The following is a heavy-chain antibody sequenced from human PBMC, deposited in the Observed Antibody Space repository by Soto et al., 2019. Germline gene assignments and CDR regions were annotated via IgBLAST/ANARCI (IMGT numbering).Heavy chain of an antibody. J-gene: IGHJ5*02. CDR2: FIPIFGTT. V-gene: IGHV1-69*12. CDR1: GGTFNRQA. D-gene: IGHD3-16*01. Sequence: QVVQSGAEVKKPGSSVKVSCKASGGTFNRQAFSWVRQAPGQGLEWMGGFIPIFGTTDYSQKFQGRVTXTAXEATXXXXXXXXXXXXXXXXXXXXXXXXXXXFEGGEWFDPWGQGTLVTVSS. CDR3: XXXXXXXFEGGEWFDP.